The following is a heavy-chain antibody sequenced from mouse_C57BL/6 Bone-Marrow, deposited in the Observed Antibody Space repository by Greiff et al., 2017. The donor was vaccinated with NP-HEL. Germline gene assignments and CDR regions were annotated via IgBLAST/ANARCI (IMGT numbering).Heavy chain of an antibody. Sequence: EVQRVESGAELVRPGASVKLSCTASGFNIKDYYMHWVKLRPEQGLEWIGRIDPEDGDTEYAPKFQGKATMTVDTSSHTAYLQLSSLTSEDTAVYYSNTRYYYGSSYDFGDRGQGTTLTVSS. CDR1: GFNIKDYY. CDR2: IDPEDGDT. D-gene: IGHD1-1*01. CDR3: NTRYYYGSSYDFGD. V-gene: IGHV14-1*01. J-gene: IGHJ2*01.